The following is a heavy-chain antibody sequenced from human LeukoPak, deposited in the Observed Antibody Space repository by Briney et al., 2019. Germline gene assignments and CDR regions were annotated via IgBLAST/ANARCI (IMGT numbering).Heavy chain of an antibody. Sequence: GGSPRLSCAASGFTFSSYSMNWVRQAPGKGLEWVSSISSSSSYIYYADSVKGRFTISRDNAKNSLYLQMNSLRAEDTAVYYCAREKLGPYYFDYWGQGTLVTVSS. CDR3: AREKLGPYYFDY. V-gene: IGHV3-21*03. CDR2: ISSSSSYI. CDR1: GFTFSSYS. D-gene: IGHD7-27*01. J-gene: IGHJ4*02.